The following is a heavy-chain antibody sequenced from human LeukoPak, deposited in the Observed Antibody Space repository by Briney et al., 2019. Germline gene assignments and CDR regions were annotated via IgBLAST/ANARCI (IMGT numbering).Heavy chain of an antibody. J-gene: IGHJ4*02. CDR2: IYYSGST. D-gene: IGHD2-15*01. Sequence: SETLSLTCTVSGGSISSYYWSWIRQPPGKGLEGSGYIYYSGSTNYNPSLKSRVTISVDTSKNQFSLKLSSVTAADTAVYYCARVGVPGYCSGGSCYGYDYWGQGTLVTVSS. V-gene: IGHV4-59*01. CDR1: GGSISSYY. CDR3: ARVGVPGYCSGGSCYGYDY.